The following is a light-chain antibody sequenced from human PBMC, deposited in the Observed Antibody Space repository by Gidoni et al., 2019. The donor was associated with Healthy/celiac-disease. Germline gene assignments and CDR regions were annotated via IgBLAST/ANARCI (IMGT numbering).Light chain of an antibody. CDR1: NIGSKS. V-gene: IGLV3-21*02. J-gene: IGLJ3*02. Sequence: SYVLTQPHSVSVAPGQTARITCGGNNIGSKSVHWYQQKPGQAPLMVVYDDSDRPEGYPERCAGSNSGNTAALTISRVEAGDEADYFFHVWESSSDHWVFGGGTKLTVL. CDR2: DDS. CDR3: HVWESSSDHWV.